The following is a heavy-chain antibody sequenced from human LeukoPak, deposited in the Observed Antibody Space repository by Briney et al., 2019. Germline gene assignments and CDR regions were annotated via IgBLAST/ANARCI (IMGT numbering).Heavy chain of an antibody. V-gene: IGHV3-49*03. Sequence: GGSLRLSCTASGFSFGHYAMSWFRQAPGKGLDWVGFIRSEAYGGTTEYAASVKGRFTISRDDSKSIAYLQMNRLKTEDTAMYYCAREGEYCSGGSCYWVDYWGQGTLVTLSS. J-gene: IGHJ4*02. CDR2: IRSEAYGGTT. CDR3: AREGEYCSGGSCYWVDY. CDR1: GFSFGHYA. D-gene: IGHD2-15*01.